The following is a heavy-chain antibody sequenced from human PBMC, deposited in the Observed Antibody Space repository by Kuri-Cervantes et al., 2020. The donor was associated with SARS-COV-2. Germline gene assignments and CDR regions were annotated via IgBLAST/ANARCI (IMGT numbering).Heavy chain of an antibody. CDR1: GYSISSGYY. CDR3: AKNPFPEVGNTGWAFDI. CDR2: IYYTGST. J-gene: IGHJ3*02. D-gene: IGHD1-14*01. Sequence: SETLSLTCAVSGYSISSGYYWGWIRQPPGKGPEWIASIYYTGSTSYKPSLKTRATISLDTSKNQFSLNLRSVTAADTAVYFCAKNPFPEVGNTGWAFDIWGQGTVVTVSS. V-gene: IGHV4-38-2*01.